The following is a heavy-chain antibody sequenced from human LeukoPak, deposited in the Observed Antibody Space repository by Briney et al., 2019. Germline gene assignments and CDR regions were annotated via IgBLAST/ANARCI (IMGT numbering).Heavy chain of an antibody. J-gene: IGHJ5*02. CDR3: ARGVKVVPYRPYNWFDP. CDR2: IYYSGST. CDR1: GGSISSYY. D-gene: IGHD3-22*01. Sequence: PSETLSLTCAVSGGSISSYYWSWIRQPPGKGLEWIGYIYYSGSTNYNPSLKSRVTISVDTSKNQISLKLSSVTAADTAVYYCARGVKVVPYRPYNWFDPWGQGTLVTVSS. V-gene: IGHV4-59*08.